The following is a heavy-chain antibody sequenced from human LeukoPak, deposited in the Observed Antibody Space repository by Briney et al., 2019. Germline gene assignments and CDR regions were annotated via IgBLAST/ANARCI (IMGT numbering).Heavy chain of an antibody. CDR1: GGSISGYY. CDR2: IYYSGST. CDR3: ARLRRDWYFDL. Sequence: SETLSLTCTVSGGSISGYYWSWIRQPPGKGLEWIGYIYYSGSTNYNPSLKSRVTISVDTSKNQFSLKLSSVTAADTAVYYCARLRRDWYFDLWGRGTLVTVSS. V-gene: IGHV4-59*08. J-gene: IGHJ2*01.